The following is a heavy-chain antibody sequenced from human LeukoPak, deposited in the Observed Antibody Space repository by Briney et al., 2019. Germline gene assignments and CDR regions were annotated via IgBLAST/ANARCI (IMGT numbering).Heavy chain of an antibody. D-gene: IGHD3-9*01. V-gene: IGHV4-59*01. Sequence: SETLSLTCTVSGGSISSYYWSWIRQPPGKGLEWIGYIYYSGSTNYNPSLKSRVTISVDTSKNQFSLKLSSVTAADTAVYYCARGGPSYYDILTGYYMGTFGNWFDPWGQGTLVTVSS. CDR1: GGSISSYY. CDR2: IYYSGST. J-gene: IGHJ5*02. CDR3: ARGGPSYYDILTGYYMGTFGNWFDP.